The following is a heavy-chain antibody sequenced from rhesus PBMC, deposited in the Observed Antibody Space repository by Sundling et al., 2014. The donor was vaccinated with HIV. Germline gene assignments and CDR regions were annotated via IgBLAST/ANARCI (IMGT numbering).Heavy chain of an antibody. V-gene: IGHV3S42*01. Sequence: EVQLVESGGGLVQPGGSLRLSCAASGFTFSYYGMYWVRQAPGKGLEWISAIRSGGGNTYYADSVKGRFTISRDNSKNTLSLQMNSLRAEDTAVYFCTTDPGQPYYFDYWGQGVLVTVSS. D-gene: IGHD1-38*01. J-gene: IGHJ4*01. CDR1: GFTFSYYG. CDR3: TTDPGQPYYFDY. CDR2: IRSGGGNT.